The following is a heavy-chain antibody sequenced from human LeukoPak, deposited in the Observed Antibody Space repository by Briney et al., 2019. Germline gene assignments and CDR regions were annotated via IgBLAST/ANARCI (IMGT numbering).Heavy chain of an antibody. CDR2: ISYDGSNK. V-gene: IGHV3-30*18. Sequence: GGSLRLSCAASGFTFSSYGMHWVRQAPGKGLEWVAVISYDGSNKYYADSVKGRFTISRDNSKNTLYLQMNSLRAEDTAVYHCAKDRYSSSLYGDPYYFDYWGQGTLVTVSS. CDR3: AKDRYSSSLYGDPYYFDY. D-gene: IGHD6-13*01. CDR1: GFTFSSYG. J-gene: IGHJ4*02.